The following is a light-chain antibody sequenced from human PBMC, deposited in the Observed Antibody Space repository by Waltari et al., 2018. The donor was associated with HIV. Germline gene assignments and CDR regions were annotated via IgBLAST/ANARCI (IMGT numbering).Light chain of an antibody. CDR3: QSYDSSLSASV. J-gene: IGLJ2*01. CDR1: NSNIGTGYD. Sequence: QSVLTQPPSVSGAPGQRVTISCTGNNSNIGTGYDVYWYQQLPGTHPKVVMYLNSVRPPGIPDRFSCAKSDTSASLASTGLQAEDEADYYCQSYDSSLSASVFGGGTKLTVL. CDR2: LNS. V-gene: IGLV1-40*01.